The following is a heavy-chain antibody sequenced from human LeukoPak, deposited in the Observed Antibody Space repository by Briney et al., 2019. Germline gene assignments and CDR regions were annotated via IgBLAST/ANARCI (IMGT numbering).Heavy chain of an antibody. CDR3: ARSPRSITIFGVTIATQNYYYMDV. V-gene: IGHV5-51*01. J-gene: IGHJ6*03. D-gene: IGHD3-3*01. CDR1: GYSFTSYW. CDR2: IYPGDSDT. Sequence: GESLKISCKGSGYSFTSYWIGWVRQMPGKGLEWMGIIYPGDSDTRYSPSFQGQVTISADKSISTAYLQWSSLKASDTAMYYCARSPRSITIFGVTIATQNYYYMDVWGKGTTVTVSS.